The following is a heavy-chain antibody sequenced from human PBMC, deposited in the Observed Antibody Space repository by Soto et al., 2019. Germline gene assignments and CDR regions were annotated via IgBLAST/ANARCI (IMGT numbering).Heavy chain of an antibody. CDR1: GYTFTSYY. CDR2: INPSGGST. D-gene: IGHD2-21*02. Sequence: ASVKVSCKASGYTFTSYYMHWVRQAPGQGLEWMGIINPSGGSTSYAQKFQGRVTMTRDTSTSTVYMELSSLRSEDTAVHYCARGLIVVVTDSYNWFDPWGQGTLVTVSS. CDR3: ARGLIVVVTDSYNWFDP. J-gene: IGHJ5*02. V-gene: IGHV1-46*01.